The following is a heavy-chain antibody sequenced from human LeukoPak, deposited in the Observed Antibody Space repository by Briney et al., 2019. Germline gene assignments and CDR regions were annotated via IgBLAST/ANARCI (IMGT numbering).Heavy chain of an antibody. Sequence: SETLSLTCTVSGGSISSNTYYWGWIRQPPGKGLEWIGNIYYSGSTYYNPSHKSRVTISVDKSKNQFSLTLGSVSATDTAVYYCVSPRGFSYGYFDYWGQGTLVTVSS. CDR3: VSPRGFSYGYFDY. J-gene: IGHJ4*02. CDR2: IYYSGST. CDR1: GGSISSNTYY. D-gene: IGHD5-18*01. V-gene: IGHV4-39*01.